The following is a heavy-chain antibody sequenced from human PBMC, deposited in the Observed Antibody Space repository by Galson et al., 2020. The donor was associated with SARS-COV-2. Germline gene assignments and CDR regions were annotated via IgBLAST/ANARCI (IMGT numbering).Heavy chain of an antibody. CDR1: AASVTGTPYY. D-gene: IGHD3-3*01. V-gene: IGHV4-61*09. Sequence: SETLSLTCTVSAASVTGTPYYWNWIRPPAGKGLEWIGHIYSSGSANYNPSLKRRATIAVDTSKSHFSLKLSSVTAADTAVYYCAGYDFWSASYSWGQGTLVTVSS. CDR3: AGYDFWSASYS. CDR2: IYSSGSA. J-gene: IGHJ4*02.